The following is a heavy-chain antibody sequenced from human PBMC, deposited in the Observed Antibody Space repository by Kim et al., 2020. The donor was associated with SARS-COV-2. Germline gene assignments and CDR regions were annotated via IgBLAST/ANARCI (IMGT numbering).Heavy chain of an antibody. V-gene: IGHV3-13*01. CDR3: ARGERQAYSSSWTIPLDY. Sequence: KGRFTISRENAKNSLYLQMNSLRAGDTAVYYCARGERQAYSSSWTIPLDYWGQGTLVTVSS. D-gene: IGHD6-13*01. J-gene: IGHJ4*02.